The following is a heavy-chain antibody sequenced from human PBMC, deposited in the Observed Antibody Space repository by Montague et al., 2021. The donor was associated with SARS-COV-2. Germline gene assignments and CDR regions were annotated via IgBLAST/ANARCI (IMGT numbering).Heavy chain of an antibody. CDR3: AKDATIFWFERGRGTFDY. J-gene: IGHJ4*02. D-gene: IGHD3-10*01. V-gene: IGHV3-30*18. CDR2: ISYDGSIQ. CDR1: GFTFNNFG. Sequence: SLRLSCAASGFTFNNFGMHWVRQAPGQGLEWVVAISYDGSIQYYADSVKGRFTISRDWSKSTLFLQMSSLRPEDTAVYYCAKDATIFWFERGRGTFDYWGRGTLVAVSS.